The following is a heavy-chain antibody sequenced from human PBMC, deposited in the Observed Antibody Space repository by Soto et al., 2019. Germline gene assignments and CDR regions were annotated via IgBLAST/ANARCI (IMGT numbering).Heavy chain of an antibody. J-gene: IGHJ4*02. Sequence: QVQLVQSGAEVKKPGASVKVSCKASGYTFTSYGISWVRQAPGQGLEWMGWISAYNGNTNYAQKLQGRVTTTKDTSTSTANMELRSLRSDDTAVYYCARGPDIVVVPADLTFDYWCQGTLVTVSS. V-gene: IGHV1-18*01. CDR2: ISAYNGNT. CDR3: ARGPDIVVVPADLTFDY. D-gene: IGHD2-2*01. CDR1: GYTFTSYG.